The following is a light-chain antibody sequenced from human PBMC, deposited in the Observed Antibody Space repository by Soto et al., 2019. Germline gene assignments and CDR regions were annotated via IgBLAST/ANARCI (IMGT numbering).Light chain of an antibody. CDR1: QSVSSSF. CDR3: QQFSSYPLT. J-gene: IGKJ4*01. CDR2: DAS. Sequence: EIVLAQSTGPVSLSPGERSTLSCMASQSVSSSFLAWYQQKPGQAPRLLIYDASSRATGIPDRFSGGGSGTGFTLTISRLEPEDFAVYYCQQFSSYPLTFGGGTKVDIK. V-gene: IGKV3-20*01.